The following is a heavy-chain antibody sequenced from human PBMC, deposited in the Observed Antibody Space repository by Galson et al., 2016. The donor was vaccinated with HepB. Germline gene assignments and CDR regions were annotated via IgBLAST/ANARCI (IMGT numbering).Heavy chain of an antibody. CDR2: INPNSGDR. D-gene: IGHD4-17*01. CDR1: GYTLSAYY. J-gene: IGHJ3*02. Sequence: SVKVSCKASGYTLSAYYLHWVRQAPGQGLEWMGWINPNSGDRNYAQNFQGRVTMTRDTSISTAYMELSSLRSDDTAVYYCARDFTPSTVTPNTNAFDIWGQGTMVTVSS. CDR3: ARDFTPSTVTPNTNAFDI. V-gene: IGHV1-2*02.